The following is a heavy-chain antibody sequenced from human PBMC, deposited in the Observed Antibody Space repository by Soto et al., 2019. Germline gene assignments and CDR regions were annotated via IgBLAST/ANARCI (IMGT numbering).Heavy chain of an antibody. CDR3: ARVHYYGSGSYYSYYGMDV. V-gene: IGHV3-33*01. D-gene: IGHD3-10*01. CDR1: GFTFSSYG. CDR2: IWYDGSNK. J-gene: IGHJ6*02. Sequence: QVQLVESGGGVVQPGRSLRLSCAASGFTFSSYGMHWVRQAPGKGLEWVAVIWYDGSNKYCADSVKGRFTISRDNSKNTLYLQMNSLRAEDTAVYYCARVHYYGSGSYYSYYGMDVWGQGTTVTVSS.